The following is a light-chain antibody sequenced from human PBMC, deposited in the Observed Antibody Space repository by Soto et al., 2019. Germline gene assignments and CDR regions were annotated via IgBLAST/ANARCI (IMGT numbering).Light chain of an antibody. CDR1: QGISSY. V-gene: IGKV1-9*01. CDR2: AAS. Sequence: DIQLTQSPSFLSASVGDRVTITCRASQGISSYLAWYQQKPRKAPKLLIYAASTLQSGVPSRFSGSGSGTEFTLTISSLQPEDSATYYCQQLNSYPLTFGGGTKVDIK. J-gene: IGKJ4*01. CDR3: QQLNSYPLT.